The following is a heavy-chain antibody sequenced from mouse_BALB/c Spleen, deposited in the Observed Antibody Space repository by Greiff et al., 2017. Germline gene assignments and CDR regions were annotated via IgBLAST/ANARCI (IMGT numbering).Heavy chain of an antibody. CDR2: IYPGDGDT. CDR3: ARGGLRQGDY. D-gene: IGHD2-2*01. J-gene: IGHJ2*01. CDR1: GYTSTSYW. Sequence: QVQLQQSGAELARPGASVKLSCKASGYTSTSYWMQWVKQRPGQGLEWIGAIYPGDGDTRYTQKFKGKATLTADKSSSTAYMQLSSLASEDSAVYYCARGGLRQGDYWGQGTTLTVSS. V-gene: IGHV1-87*01.